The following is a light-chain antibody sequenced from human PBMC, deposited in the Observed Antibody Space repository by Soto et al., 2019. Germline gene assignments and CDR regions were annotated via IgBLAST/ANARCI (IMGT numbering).Light chain of an antibody. CDR2: GAS. V-gene: IGKV3-15*01. J-gene: IGKJ1*01. CDR3: QQYNDWPPWT. Sequence: EIVMTQSPASLSASPGERITLSCKASQSIANNLAWHQRKPGQAPRLLMYGASTRAADIPARFSGSGSGTEFSLTISSLQSEDFAIYYCQQYNDWPPWTFGQGTKVDIK. CDR1: QSIANN.